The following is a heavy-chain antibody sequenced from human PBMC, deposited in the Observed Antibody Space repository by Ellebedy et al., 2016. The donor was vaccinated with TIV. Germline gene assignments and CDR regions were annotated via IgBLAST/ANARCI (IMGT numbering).Heavy chain of an antibody. CDR2: IRQEGDEI. Sequence: GGSLRLSCAASGFNFRSYWMTWVRQAPGKGLEWVAKIRQEGDEIYYVESVKGRSTISRDNAKNSLFLQMNSLRVEDTAVYYFARRASYGDYAVQVNPWFDPWGQGTLVTVSS. CDR1: GFNFRSYW. CDR3: ARRASYGDYAVQVNPWFDP. V-gene: IGHV3-7*01. D-gene: IGHD4-17*01. J-gene: IGHJ5*02.